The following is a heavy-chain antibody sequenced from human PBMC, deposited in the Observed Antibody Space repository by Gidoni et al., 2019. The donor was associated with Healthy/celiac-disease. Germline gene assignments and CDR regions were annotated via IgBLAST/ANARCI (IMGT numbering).Heavy chain of an antibody. CDR3: ARDLAIYWGFKVEWFDP. J-gene: IGHJ5*02. CDR1: GFTLSSYW. CDR2: IKQDGSEK. Sequence: EVQLVESGGGLVQPGGSLRLSCAASGFTLSSYWMSWVRQAPGKGLEWVANIKQDGSEKYYVDSVKGRFTISRDNAKNSLYLQMNSLRAEDTAVYYCARDLAIYWGFKVEWFDPWGQGTLVTVSS. V-gene: IGHV3-7*01. D-gene: IGHD3-9*01.